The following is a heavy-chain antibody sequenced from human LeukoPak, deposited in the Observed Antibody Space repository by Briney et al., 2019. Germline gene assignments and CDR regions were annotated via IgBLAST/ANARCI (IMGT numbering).Heavy chain of an antibody. J-gene: IGHJ6*03. CDR3: ARGLLGEFLYYYYYYMDV. CDR2: IYHSGST. CDR1: GYSISSGYY. V-gene: IGHV4-38-2*02. Sequence: SETLSLTCTVSGYSISSGYYWGWIRQPPGKGLEWIGGIYHSGSTYYNPSLKSRVTISVDTSKNQFSLKLSSVTAADTAVYYCARGLLGEFLYYYYYYMDVWGKGTTVTISS. D-gene: IGHD3-10*01.